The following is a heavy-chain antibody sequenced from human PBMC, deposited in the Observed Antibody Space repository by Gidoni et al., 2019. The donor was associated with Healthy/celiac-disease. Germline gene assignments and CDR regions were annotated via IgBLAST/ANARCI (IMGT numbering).Heavy chain of an antibody. CDR3: ASGGLGYQLLSGSWFDP. Sequence: EVQLVESGGGLVQPVGSLRLSCAASGFTFISHWMSWVRQAPGKGLEWVANIKQDVSEKYYVDSVKGRFTISRDNAKNSLYLQMNSLRAEDTAVYYCASGGLGYQLLSGSWFDPWGQGTLVTVSS. CDR1: GFTFISHW. V-gene: IGHV3-7*01. CDR2: IKQDVSEK. D-gene: IGHD2-2*01. J-gene: IGHJ5*02.